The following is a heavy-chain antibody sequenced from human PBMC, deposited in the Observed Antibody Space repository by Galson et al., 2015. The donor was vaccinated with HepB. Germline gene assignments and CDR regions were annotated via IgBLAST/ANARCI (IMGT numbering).Heavy chain of an antibody. CDR3: ATETGGKYAMNV. CDR1: GYRIDNYW. V-gene: IGHV5-51*01. D-gene: IGHD3-16*01. Sequence: QSGAEVKKPGESLKISCKGSGYRIDNYWIAWVRQMPGKGLEWMGIIYPTDSDTRYSPSFQGQVTISADKSISIAYLQWSSLKASDTAMYYCATETGGKYAMNVWGHGTPATVSS. J-gene: IGHJ6*02. CDR2: IYPTDSDT.